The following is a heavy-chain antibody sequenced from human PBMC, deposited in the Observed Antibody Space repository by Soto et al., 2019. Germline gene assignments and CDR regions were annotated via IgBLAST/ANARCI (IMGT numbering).Heavy chain of an antibody. CDR2: INPSGGTT. D-gene: IGHD2-2*01. J-gene: IGHJ4*02. CDR1: GYIFTSYY. V-gene: IGHV1-46*01. Sequence: QVQLAQSGTEVKKPGASVKVSCKTSGYIFTSYYIHWVRQAPGQGLEWMGIINPSGGTTTYAQKFQGRVTMTRDTSTSTVYMELSSLRSEDTAVYYCARGPATAPDAYWGLGTLVTLSS. CDR3: ARGPATAPDAY.